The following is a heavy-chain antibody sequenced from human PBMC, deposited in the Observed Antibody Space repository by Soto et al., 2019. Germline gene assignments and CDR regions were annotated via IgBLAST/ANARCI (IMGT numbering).Heavy chain of an antibody. Sequence: SETLSLTCTVSGGSISGYYWSWIRQSPGKGLEWIVYIHYSVSTNYNPSLKSRVTISVDTFKNQLSLKLSSVTAADTAVYYCARGSAAGTKSPFDYWGQGTLVTVSS. CDR1: GGSISGYY. J-gene: IGHJ4*02. CDR2: IHYSVST. CDR3: ARGSAAGTKSPFDY. V-gene: IGHV4-59*01. D-gene: IGHD6-13*01.